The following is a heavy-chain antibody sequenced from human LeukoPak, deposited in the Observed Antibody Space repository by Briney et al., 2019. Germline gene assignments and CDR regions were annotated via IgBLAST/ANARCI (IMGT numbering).Heavy chain of an antibody. CDR2: IKSKTDGGTT. Sequence: GGSLRLSYAVSGFTLSNAWMAWVRQAPGKGLEWVGRIKSKTDGGTTDYAAPVKGRFTISRDDSKNTLYLQMDSLKTEDTAVYYCTTGSYYHSSGYHYSREDYWGQGTLVTVSS. D-gene: IGHD3-22*01. CDR3: TTGSYYHSSGYHYSREDY. J-gene: IGHJ4*02. CDR1: GFTLSNAW. V-gene: IGHV3-15*01.